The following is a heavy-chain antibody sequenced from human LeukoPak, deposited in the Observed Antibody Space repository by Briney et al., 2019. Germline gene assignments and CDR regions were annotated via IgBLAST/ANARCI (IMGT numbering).Heavy chain of an antibody. Sequence: GGSLRLSCAASEFTFTSYELNWVRQAPGKGLEWVSYISSSGNTISYADSVKGRFTISRDNAGNSLYLQMNSLRAEDTAIYYCARELYPYGMDVWGQGTTVTVS. V-gene: IGHV3-48*03. CDR2: ISSSGNTI. J-gene: IGHJ6*02. D-gene: IGHD2-8*01. CDR1: EFTFTSYE. CDR3: ARELYPYGMDV.